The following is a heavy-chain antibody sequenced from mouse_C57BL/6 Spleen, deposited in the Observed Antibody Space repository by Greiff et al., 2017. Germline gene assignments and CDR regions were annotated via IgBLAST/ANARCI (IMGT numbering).Heavy chain of an antibody. CDR2: IDPNSGGT. Sequence: VQLQQPGAELVKPGASVKMSCKASGYTFTSYWITWVKQRPGQGLEWIGRIDPNSGGTKYNEKFKSKATLTVDKPSSTAYMQLSSLTSEDSAVYYCAREGNYAMDYWGQGTSVTVSS. V-gene: IGHV1-72*01. CDR3: AREGNYAMDY. J-gene: IGHJ4*01. CDR1: GYTFTSYW.